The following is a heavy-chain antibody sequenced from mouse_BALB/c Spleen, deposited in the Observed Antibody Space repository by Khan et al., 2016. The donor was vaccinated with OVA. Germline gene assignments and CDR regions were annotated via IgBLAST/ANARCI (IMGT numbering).Heavy chain of an antibody. J-gene: IGHJ3*01. CDR1: GFTFSDYY. CDR2: ISDGGSYT. V-gene: IGHV5-4*02. CDR3: TRGGYGAFGY. D-gene: IGHD2-14*01. Sequence: EVELVESGGGLVKPGGSLKLSCAASGFTFSDYYMYWVRQTPDKRLEWVATISDGGSYTYFPDSVEGRFTISSDNAKNNLYLQLISLKSEDTAMYYCTRGGYGAFGYWGQGTLVTVSA.